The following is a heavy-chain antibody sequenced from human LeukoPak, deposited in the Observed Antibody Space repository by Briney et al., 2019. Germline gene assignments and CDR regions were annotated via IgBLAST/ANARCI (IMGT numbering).Heavy chain of an antibody. Sequence: GGSLRLSCPASGFTFSSYAMSWVRQAPGKGLQWVSAISGSGGSTYYADSVKGRFIISRDNSKNTLYLQMNSLRAEDTAVYYCANRPTVTESRYNWFDPWGQGTLVTVSS. CDR1: GFTFSSYA. CDR2: ISGSGGST. D-gene: IGHD4-17*01. V-gene: IGHV3-23*01. J-gene: IGHJ5*02. CDR3: ANRPTVTESRYNWFDP.